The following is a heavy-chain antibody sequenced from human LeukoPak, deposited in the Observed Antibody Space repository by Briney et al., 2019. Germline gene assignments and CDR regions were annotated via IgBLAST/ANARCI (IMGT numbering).Heavy chain of an antibody. D-gene: IGHD3-9*01. V-gene: IGHV1-18*04. J-gene: IGHJ4*02. CDR1: GYTFTSYG. CDR2: ISAYNGNT. CDR3: ARSRRFYDILTGYLDY. Sequence: ASVKVSCKASGYTFTSYGISWVRQAPGQGLEWMGWISAYNGNTTYAQKLQGRVTMTTDTSTSTAYMELRSLRSDDTAVYYCARSRRFYDILTGYLDYWGQGTLVTVSS.